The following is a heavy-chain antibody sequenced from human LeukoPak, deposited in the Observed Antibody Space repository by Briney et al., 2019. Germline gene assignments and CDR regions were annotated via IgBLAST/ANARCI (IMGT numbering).Heavy chain of an antibody. V-gene: IGHV1-18*01. Sequence: GASVKVSCNASGYTFTSYGISWVRQAPGQGLEWMGWISAYNGNTNYEQKLEGRVTMTTDTSTSTAYMELRSLRSDDTAVYYCARDAGNGRLWFGELHFDYWGQGTLVTVSS. J-gene: IGHJ4*02. CDR1: GYTFTSYG. D-gene: IGHD3-10*01. CDR2: ISAYNGNT. CDR3: ARDAGNGRLWFGELHFDY.